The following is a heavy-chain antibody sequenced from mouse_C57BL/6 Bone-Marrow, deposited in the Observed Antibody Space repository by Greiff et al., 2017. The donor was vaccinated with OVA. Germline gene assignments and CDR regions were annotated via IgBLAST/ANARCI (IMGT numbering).Heavy chain of an antibody. V-gene: IGHV6-3*01. CDR3: TPFAY. CDR1: GFTFSNYW. CDR2: IRLKSDNYAT. J-gene: IGHJ3*01. Sequence: DVMLVESGGGLVQPGGSMKLSCVASGFTFSNYWMNWVRQSPEQGLEWVAQIRLKSDNYATHYAESVKGRFTISRDDSKSSVYLQMNNLRAEDTGIYYCTPFAYWGQGTLVTVSA.